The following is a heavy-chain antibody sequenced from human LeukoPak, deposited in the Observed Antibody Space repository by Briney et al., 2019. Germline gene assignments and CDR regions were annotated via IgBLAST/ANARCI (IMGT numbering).Heavy chain of an antibody. J-gene: IGHJ4*02. CDR3: AKMRLEMATISLIDY. D-gene: IGHD5-24*01. V-gene: IGHV3-23*01. CDR2: ISGSGGST. Sequence: GGSLRLSCAASGFAFSSYAMSWVRQAPGKGLEWVSAISGSGGSTYYADSVKGRFTISRDNSKNTLYLQMNSLRAEDTAVYYCAKMRLEMATISLIDYWGQGTLVTVSS. CDR1: GFAFSSYA.